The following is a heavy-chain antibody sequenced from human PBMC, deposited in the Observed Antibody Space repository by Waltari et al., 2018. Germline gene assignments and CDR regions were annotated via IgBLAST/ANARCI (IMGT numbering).Heavy chain of an antibody. Sequence: EVQLVESGGGLVQPGGSRKLSCSTSGFAVSSPAMTWVRQAPGMGLECVADISVGGGTTYYADSVKGRFTISRDNSKNILYLQMNSLRAEDTAFYYCVKQRVRASPIFDYWGLGTLVTVSS. D-gene: IGHD6-25*01. V-gene: IGHV3-23*04. CDR3: VKQRVRASPIFDY. J-gene: IGHJ4*02. CDR1: GFAVSSPA. CDR2: ISVGGGTT.